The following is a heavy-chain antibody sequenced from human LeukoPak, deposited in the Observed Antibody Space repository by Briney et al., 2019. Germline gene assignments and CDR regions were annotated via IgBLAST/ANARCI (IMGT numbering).Heavy chain of an antibody. Sequence: AASVKVSCKASGYTFTSYGISWVRQAPGQGLEWMGWISAYNGNTNYAQKLQGRVTMTTDTSTSTAYMELRSLRSDDTAVYYCARDSLCPVGYYYYYYYMDVWGKGTTVTVSS. V-gene: IGHV1-18*01. J-gene: IGHJ6*03. CDR2: ISAYNGNT. CDR1: GYTFTSYG. D-gene: IGHD1-26*01. CDR3: ARDSLCPVGYYYYYYYMDV.